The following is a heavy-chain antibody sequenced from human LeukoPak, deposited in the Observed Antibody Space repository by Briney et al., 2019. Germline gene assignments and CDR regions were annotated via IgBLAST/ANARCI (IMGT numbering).Heavy chain of an antibody. V-gene: IGHV3-21*01. J-gene: IGHJ4*02. Sequence: GGSLRLSCAASEFTFSSYAMSWVRQAPGKGLEWVSSISSSSYIYYADSVKGRFTISRDNAKNSLYLQMNSLRAEDTAVYYCARAGLIQLWLDYWGQGTLVTVSS. CDR2: ISSSSYI. D-gene: IGHD5-18*01. CDR3: ARAGLIQLWLDY. CDR1: EFTFSSYA.